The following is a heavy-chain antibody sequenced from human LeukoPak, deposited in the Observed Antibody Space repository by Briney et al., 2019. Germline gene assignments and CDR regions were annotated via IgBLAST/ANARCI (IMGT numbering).Heavy chain of an antibody. CDR1: GYTFTSYG. CDR2: ISAYNVNT. J-gene: IGHJ3*02. V-gene: IGHV1-18*01. Sequence: ASVKVSCKASGYTFTSYGISWVRQAPGQGLEWMGWISAYNVNTNYAQKLQGRVTMTTDTSTSTAYMELSSLRSEDTAVYYCAGDTAKDDAFDIWGQGTMVTVSS. D-gene: IGHD5-18*01. CDR3: AGDTAKDDAFDI.